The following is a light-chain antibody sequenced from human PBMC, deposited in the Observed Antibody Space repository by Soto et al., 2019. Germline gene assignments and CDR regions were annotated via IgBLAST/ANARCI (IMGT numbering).Light chain of an antibody. Sequence: SQPSASLSVSPGERATLSCRASQSFRGLLAWYQQKPGQAPRLLIYDAYNRATGIPPRFSGSGSGTDFTLTISSLEPEDSAVYYCQQRHMWPITFGQGTRLEI. V-gene: IGKV3-11*01. CDR1: QSFRGL. CDR2: DAY. J-gene: IGKJ5*01. CDR3: QQRHMWPIT.